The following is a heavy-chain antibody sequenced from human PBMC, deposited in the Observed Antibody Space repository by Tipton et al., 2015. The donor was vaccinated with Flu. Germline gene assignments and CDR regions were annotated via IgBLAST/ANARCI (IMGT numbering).Heavy chain of an antibody. Sequence: TLSLTCTVSVGSISSGSYYWSWIRQPAGKGLEWIGRIYTSGSTNYNPSLKSRVTISVDTSKNQFSLNLSSMTAADTAVYFCARAAAAALDYWGQGTLVTVAS. CDR2: IYTSGST. CDR1: VGSISSGSYY. CDR3: ARAAAAALDY. V-gene: IGHV4-61*02. J-gene: IGHJ4*02. D-gene: IGHD6-13*01.